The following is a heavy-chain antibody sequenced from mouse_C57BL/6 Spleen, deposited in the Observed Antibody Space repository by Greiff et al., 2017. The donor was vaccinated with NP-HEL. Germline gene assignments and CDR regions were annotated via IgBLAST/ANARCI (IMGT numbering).Heavy chain of an antibody. CDR3: ARDAPPDYFDY. Sequence: EVKVVESGGGLVKPGGSLKLSCAASGFTFSSYAMSWVRQTPEKRLEWVATISDGGSYTYYPDNVKGRFTISRDNAKNNLYLQMSHLKSEDTAMYYCARDAPPDYFDYWGQGTTLTVSS. CDR2: ISDGGSYT. CDR1: GFTFSSYA. J-gene: IGHJ2*01. V-gene: IGHV5-4*01.